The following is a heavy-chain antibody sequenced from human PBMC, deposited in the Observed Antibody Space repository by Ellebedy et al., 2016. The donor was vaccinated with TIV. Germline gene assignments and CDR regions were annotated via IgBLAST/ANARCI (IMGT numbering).Heavy chain of an antibody. J-gene: IGHJ4*02. CDR1: GGSFSGYY. V-gene: IGHV4-34*01. CDR2: INHSGST. Sequence: MPSETLSLTCAVYGGSFSGYYWSWIRQPPGKGLEWIGEINHSGSTNYNPSLKSRVTISVDTSKNQFSLKLSSVTAADTAVYYCARYSSGWSHYWGQGTLVTVSS. CDR3: ARYSSGWSHY. D-gene: IGHD6-19*01.